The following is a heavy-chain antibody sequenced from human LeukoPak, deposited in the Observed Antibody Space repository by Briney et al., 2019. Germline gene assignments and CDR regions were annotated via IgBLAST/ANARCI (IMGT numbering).Heavy chain of an antibody. CDR2: MDASGST. D-gene: IGHD1-26*01. J-gene: IGHJ4*02. CDR1: GGSISTNY. Sequence: SETLSLTCTVSGGSISTNYWNWIRQPAGKALEWIGRMDASGSTNYNPSLRSRVTMSVDTSKNQFSLKLSSVTAADTAVYYCARATEWELNYWGQGTVVTVSS. V-gene: IGHV4-4*07. CDR3: ARATEWELNY.